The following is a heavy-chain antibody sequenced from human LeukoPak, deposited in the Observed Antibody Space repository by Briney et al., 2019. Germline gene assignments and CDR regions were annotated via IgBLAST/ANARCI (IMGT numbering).Heavy chain of an antibody. Sequence: ASVKVSCKASGYTFTSYYMHWVRQAPGQGLEWMGIINPSGGSTSYAQRFQGRVTMTRDMSTSTVYMELSSLRSEDTAVYYCAKDAINSGPGPWGQGTLVTVSS. CDR3: AKDAINSGPGP. V-gene: IGHV1-46*01. CDR1: GYTFTSYY. CDR2: INPSGGST. D-gene: IGHD2-21*01. J-gene: IGHJ5*02.